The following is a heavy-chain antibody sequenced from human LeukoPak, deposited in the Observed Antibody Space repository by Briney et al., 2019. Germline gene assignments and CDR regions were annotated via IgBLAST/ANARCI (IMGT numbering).Heavy chain of an antibody. Sequence: SGPTLVNPTQTLTLTCTFSGFSLSTRGVGVGWIRQPPGKALDWLALIYWDDDKPYSPSLKSRLTIAMDTSKNQVVLTMTNMDPVDTATYYCAHIGPRDVVVIPAPMPYYFDYWGQGTLVTVSS. CDR3: AHIGPRDVVVIPAPMPYYFDY. J-gene: IGHJ4*02. CDR1: GFSLSTRGVG. D-gene: IGHD2-2*01. V-gene: IGHV2-5*02. CDR2: IYWDDDK.